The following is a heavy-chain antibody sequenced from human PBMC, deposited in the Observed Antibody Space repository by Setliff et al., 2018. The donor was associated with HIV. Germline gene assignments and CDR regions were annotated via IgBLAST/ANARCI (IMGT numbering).Heavy chain of an antibody. CDR1: GGSVSSVNYY. J-gene: IGHJ4*02. CDR2: VNRDGGA. Sequence: LSLTCSVSGGSVSSVNYYWSWIRQPPGKGLEWIGQVNRDGGAHYNPSLRSRVTISVDTSKNQFSLKLSSVTAADTAIYYCARTYSSNWYIDYWGQGTLVTV. V-gene: IGHV4-61*01. D-gene: IGHD6-13*01. CDR3: ARTYSSNWYIDY.